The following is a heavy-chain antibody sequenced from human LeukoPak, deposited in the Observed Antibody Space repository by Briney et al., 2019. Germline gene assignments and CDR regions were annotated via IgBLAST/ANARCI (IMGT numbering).Heavy chain of an antibody. D-gene: IGHD3-3*01. CDR2: ISSRSSTI. Sequence: GSLRLSFAASGFTFSSYSMNWVRQAPGKGVGGGSFISSRSSTIYYADSVKGRFTISRDNAKNSLYLQMNSLRDEDTAVCYCARVEVLTIFGVVTDYYGMDVWGQGTTVTVSS. J-gene: IGHJ6*02. CDR1: GFTFSSYS. V-gene: IGHV3-48*02. CDR3: ARVEVLTIFGVVTDYYGMDV.